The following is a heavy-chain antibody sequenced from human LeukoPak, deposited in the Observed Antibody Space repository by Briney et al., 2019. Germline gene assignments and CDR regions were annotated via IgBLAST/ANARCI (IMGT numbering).Heavy chain of an antibody. CDR3: ARSRMVRGVIIQPLDY. Sequence: GGSLRLSCAASGFTFSSYAMHWVRQAPGKGLEWVAVISYDGSNKYYADSVKGRFTISRDNSKNTLYLQMNSLRAEDTAVYYCARSRMVRGVIIQPLDYWGQGTLVTVSS. V-gene: IGHV3-30-3*01. CDR2: ISYDGSNK. CDR1: GFTFSSYA. D-gene: IGHD3-10*01. J-gene: IGHJ4*02.